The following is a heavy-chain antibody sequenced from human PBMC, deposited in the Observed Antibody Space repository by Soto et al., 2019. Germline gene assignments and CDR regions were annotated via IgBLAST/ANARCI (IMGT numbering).Heavy chain of an antibody. J-gene: IGHJ6*02. V-gene: IGHV1-18*04. CDR1: GYTFSSYG. CDR3: ARDSSVYGMDV. Sequence: QVQLVQSGAEVKKPGASVKVSCKASGYTFSSYGISWVRQAPGQGLEWMGWINAFNGDTNYPQKLQGRVTMTTDTSTTTAYMELRSLRSDDTAVYYCARDSSVYGMDVWGQGTTVTVSS. D-gene: IGHD3-10*01. CDR2: INAFNGDT.